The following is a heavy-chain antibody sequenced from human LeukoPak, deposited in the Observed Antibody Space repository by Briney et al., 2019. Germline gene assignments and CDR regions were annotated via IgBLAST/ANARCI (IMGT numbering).Heavy chain of an antibody. CDR2: ISYDGYNK. D-gene: IGHD6-6*01. Sequence: GGSLRLSCAASGFTLSSYAIHWVRQAPGKGLEWVVVISYDGYNKFYADSVKGRFTISRDNSKYTLNLQMNNLRADDTAVYYCASAYEYSTTLDYWGQGTLVTVSS. V-gene: IGHV3-30*04. J-gene: IGHJ4*02. CDR3: ASAYEYSTTLDY. CDR1: GFTLSSYA.